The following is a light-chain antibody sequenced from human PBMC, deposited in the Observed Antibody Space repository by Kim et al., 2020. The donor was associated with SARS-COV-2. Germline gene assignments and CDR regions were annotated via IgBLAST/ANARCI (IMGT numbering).Light chain of an antibody. CDR2: GKY. CDR3: NCRDSSGDHVV. V-gene: IGLV3-19*01. J-gene: IGLJ3*02. CDR1: SLRNYY. Sequence: ALEQTVRLTYQGDSLRNYYATWYQQRPGQAPVLVLYGKYNRPSGIPDRFSGSASGNTASLTITGAQAEDEADYYCNCRDSSGDHVVFGGGTQLTVL.